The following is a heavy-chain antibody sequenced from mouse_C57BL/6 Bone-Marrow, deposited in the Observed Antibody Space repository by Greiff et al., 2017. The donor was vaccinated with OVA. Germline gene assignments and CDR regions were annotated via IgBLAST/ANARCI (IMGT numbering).Heavy chain of an antibody. CDR1: GYTFTDYY. V-gene: IGHV1-76*01. Sequence: QVQLKESGAELVRPGASVKLSCKASGYTFTDYYISWVKQRPGQGLEWIARIYPGSGNIYYNEKFKGKATLTAEKSSSTAYMQLSRLTSDDSAVYVCERSERVRDYFDYWGQGTTLTVSS. D-gene: IGHD2-1*01. CDR3: ERSERVRDYFDY. J-gene: IGHJ2*01. CDR2: IYPGSGNI.